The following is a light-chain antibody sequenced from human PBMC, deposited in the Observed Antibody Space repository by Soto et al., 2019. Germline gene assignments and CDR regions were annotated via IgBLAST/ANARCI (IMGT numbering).Light chain of an antibody. CDR1: QSISSW. V-gene: IGKV1-5*03. Sequence: DIQMTQSPSTLSASVGDRVTITCLASQSISSWLAWYQQKPGKAPKLLIYQASSLQSGVPSRFSGSGSETEFTLTISSLLPDDFATYFCQQYKSYFRTFGQGTKVDI. CDR2: QAS. CDR3: QQYKSYFRT. J-gene: IGKJ1*01.